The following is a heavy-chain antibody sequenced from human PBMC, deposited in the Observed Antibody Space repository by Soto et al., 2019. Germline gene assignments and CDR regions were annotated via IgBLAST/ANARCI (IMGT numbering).Heavy chain of an antibody. V-gene: IGHV5-51*01. CDR3: ARRNFYDTSNWFDP. CDR2: IYPDDSDT. D-gene: IGHD3-22*01. J-gene: IGHJ5*01. CDR1: GYSFTNYW. Sequence: PGESLKISCKASGYSFTNYWIGWVRQRPGKGLEWMGIIYPDDSDTRYSPSLQGQVTISADKSINTAYLRWSSLKASDTAIYYCARRNFYDTSNWFDPWGQGTLVTVSS.